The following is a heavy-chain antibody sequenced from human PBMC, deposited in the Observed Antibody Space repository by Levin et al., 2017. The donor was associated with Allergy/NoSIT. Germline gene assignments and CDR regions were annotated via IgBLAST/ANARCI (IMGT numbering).Heavy chain of an antibody. J-gene: IGHJ4*02. CDR2: IYYSGST. CDR1: GGSISSGGYY. V-gene: IGHV4-31*03. D-gene: IGHD3-22*01. CDR3: ARVGVPYYYDSSGYLFDY. Sequence: LRLSCTVSGGSISSGGYYWSWIRQHPGKGLEWIGYIYYSGSTYYNPSLKSRVTISVDTSKNQFSLKLSSVTAADTAVYYCARVGVPYYYDSSGYLFDYWGQGTLVTVSS.